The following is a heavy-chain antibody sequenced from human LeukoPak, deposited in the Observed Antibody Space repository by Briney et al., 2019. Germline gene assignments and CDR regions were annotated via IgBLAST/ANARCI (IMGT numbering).Heavy chain of an antibody. D-gene: IGHD5-12*01. V-gene: IGHV3-33*08. CDR3: ARDSLSSGYDAFDI. J-gene: IGHJ3*02. CDR1: GFTFSSYG. Sequence: PGGSLRLSCAASGFTFSSYGMHWVRQAPGKGLEWVAVIWYDGSNKYYADSVKGRFTISRDNSKNTLYLQMNSLRAEDTAVYYCARDSLSSGYDAFDIWGQGTMVTVSS. CDR2: IWYDGSNK.